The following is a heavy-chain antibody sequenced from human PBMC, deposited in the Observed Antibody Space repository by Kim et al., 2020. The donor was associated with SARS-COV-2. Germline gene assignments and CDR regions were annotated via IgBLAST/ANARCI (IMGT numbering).Heavy chain of an antibody. D-gene: IGHD5-18*01. Sequence: GTANYAQKFQGRVTITADESTSTAYMELSSLRSEDTAVYYCASGLWGFDYWGQGTLVTVSS. CDR2: GTA. V-gene: IGHV1-69*01. J-gene: IGHJ4*02. CDR3: ASGLWGFDY.